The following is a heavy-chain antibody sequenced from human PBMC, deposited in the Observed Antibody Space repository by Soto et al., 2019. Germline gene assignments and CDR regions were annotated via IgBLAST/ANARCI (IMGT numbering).Heavy chain of an antibody. D-gene: IGHD6-13*01. J-gene: IGHJ6*03. Sequence: SETLSLTCTVSGGSISSSSYYWGWIRQHPGKGLEWIGSIYYSGSTYYNPSLKSRVTISVDTSKNQFSLKLSSVTAADTAVYYCARLLWGSSWTFDYYYYYMDVWGKGTTVTVSS. CDR1: GGSISSSSYY. CDR2: IYYSGST. V-gene: IGHV4-39*01. CDR3: ARLLWGSSWTFDYYYYYMDV.